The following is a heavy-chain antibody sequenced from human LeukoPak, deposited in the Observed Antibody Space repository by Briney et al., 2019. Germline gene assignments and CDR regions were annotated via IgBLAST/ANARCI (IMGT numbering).Heavy chain of an antibody. V-gene: IGHV4-59*10. CDR2: IYTSGGT. CDR1: GFTFSGYA. CDR3: ARGHHYFDY. J-gene: IGHJ4*02. Sequence: GSLRLSCAASGFTFSGYAMSWVRQAPWKGLEWIGRIYTSGGTNYNPSLKSRVTISVDTSKNQFSLKLSSVTAADTAVYYCARGHHYFDYWGQGTLVTVSS.